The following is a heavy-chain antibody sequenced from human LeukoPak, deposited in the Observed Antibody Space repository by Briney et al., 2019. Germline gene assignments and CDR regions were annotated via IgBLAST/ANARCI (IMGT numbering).Heavy chain of an antibody. Sequence: ASVKVSCKASGYTFTDYYIHWVRQAPGQGLEWMAWMNPKTGGTSYAQKFQGRVTMTRDTSISTAYMELSRLRFDDTAVYYCARNKEGKSLDYWGQGILVTVSS. J-gene: IGHJ4*02. CDR2: MNPKTGGT. CDR1: GYTFTDYY. V-gene: IGHV1-2*02. CDR3: ARNKEGKSLDY.